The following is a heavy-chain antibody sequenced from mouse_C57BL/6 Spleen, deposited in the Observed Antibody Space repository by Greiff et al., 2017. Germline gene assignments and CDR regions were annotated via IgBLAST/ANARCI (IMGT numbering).Heavy chain of an antibody. J-gene: IGHJ4*01. CDR1: GFNFKDDY. CDR2: IDPENGDT. CDR3: TRSSYHYYAMDY. V-gene: IGHV14-4*01. D-gene: IGHD1-1*01. Sequence: EVQLQQSGAELVRPGASVKLSCTASGFNFKDDYMHWVKQRPEQGLEWIGWIDPENGDTEYASKFQGKATITADTSSNTAYLQLSSLTSEDTAVYYCTRSSYHYYAMDYWGQGTSVTVSS.